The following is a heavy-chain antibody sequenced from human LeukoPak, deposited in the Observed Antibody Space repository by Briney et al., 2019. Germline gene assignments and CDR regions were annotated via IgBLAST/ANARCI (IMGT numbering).Heavy chain of an antibody. CDR3: ARHDSSGYYYLSPFDY. Sequence: SETLSLTCAVYGGSFSGYYWCWIRQPPGKGLEWIGEINHSGSTNYNPSLKSRVTISVDTSKHQFSLKLSAVTAADTAVYYCARHDSSGYYYLSPFDYWGQGTLVTVSS. D-gene: IGHD3-22*01. V-gene: IGHV4-34*01. J-gene: IGHJ4*02. CDR1: GGSFSGYY. CDR2: INHSGST.